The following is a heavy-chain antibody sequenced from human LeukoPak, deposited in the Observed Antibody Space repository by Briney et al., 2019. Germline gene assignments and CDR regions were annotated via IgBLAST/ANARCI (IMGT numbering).Heavy chain of an antibody. J-gene: IGHJ4*02. CDR1: GFTFSSYG. D-gene: IGHD4-23*01. CDR3: ARDQSPRNYGGNSGAWGY. CDR2: IWYDGSNK. Sequence: PGGSLRLSCAASGFTFSSYGMHWVRQAPGKGLEWVAVIWYDGSNKYYADSVKGRFTISRDNSKNTLYLQMNSLRAEDTAVYYCARDQSPRNYGGNSGAWGYWGQGTLVTVSS. V-gene: IGHV3-33*01.